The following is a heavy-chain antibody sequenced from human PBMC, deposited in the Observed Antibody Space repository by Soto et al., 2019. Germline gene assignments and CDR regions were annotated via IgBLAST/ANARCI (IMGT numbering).Heavy chain of an antibody. Sequence: QVQLVESGGGVVQPGRSLRLSCVASGFTFSSYGMHWVRQAPGKGLEWVAVIWYDGSNKYYADSVKGRFTISRDNSKNTLYLQMNSLRAEDTAVYYCAVSGDYYYGMDVWGQGTTVTVSS. CDR1: GFTFSSYG. CDR3: AVSGDYYYGMDV. D-gene: IGHD7-27*01. J-gene: IGHJ6*02. CDR2: IWYDGSNK. V-gene: IGHV3-33*01.